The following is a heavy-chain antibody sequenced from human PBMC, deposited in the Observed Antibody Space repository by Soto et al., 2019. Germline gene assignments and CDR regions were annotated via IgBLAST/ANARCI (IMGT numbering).Heavy chain of an antibody. CDR3: ARVWGSYRAPSGGAGFDP. J-gene: IGHJ5*02. V-gene: IGHV1-18*04. Sequence: QVQLVQSGAELKKPGASVKVSCAASGYTFTSNSITWVRQAPGQGLEWMGWISPYNGETSYAEKFQGRLTMTTDTSTSTGSVELRSLKSDDTAVDYCARVWGSYRAPSGGAGFDPWGQGTLVTVSS. CDR1: GYTFTSNS. CDR2: ISPYNGET. D-gene: IGHD3-16*02.